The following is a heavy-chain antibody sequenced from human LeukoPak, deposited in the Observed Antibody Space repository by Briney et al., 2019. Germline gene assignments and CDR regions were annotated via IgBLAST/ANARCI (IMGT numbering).Heavy chain of an antibody. D-gene: IGHD6-6*01. Sequence: GGSLRPSCAASGFTFSSYAMSWVRQAPGKGLEWVSAISGSGGSTYYADSVKGRFTISRDNSKNTLYLQMNSLRAEDTAVYYCAKDREEQLGFIGYYGMDVWGQGTTVTVSS. V-gene: IGHV3-23*01. CDR3: AKDREEQLGFIGYYGMDV. J-gene: IGHJ6*02. CDR1: GFTFSSYA. CDR2: ISGSGGST.